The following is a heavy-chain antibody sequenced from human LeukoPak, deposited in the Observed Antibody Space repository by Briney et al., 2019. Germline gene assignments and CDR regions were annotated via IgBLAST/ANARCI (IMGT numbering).Heavy chain of an antibody. V-gene: IGHV4-34*01. Sequence: PSETLSLTCAVYGGSFSGYYWSWIRQPPGKGLEWSGVINHSGSTNYNPSLKSRVTLSVDTSKNQFSLKLSSVPAADTAVYYCARRPNPRGMIVVVVRPETRFDYWGQGTLVTVSS. CDR1: GGSFSGYY. D-gene: IGHD3-22*01. CDR3: ARRPNPRGMIVVVVRPETRFDY. CDR2: INHSGST. J-gene: IGHJ4*02.